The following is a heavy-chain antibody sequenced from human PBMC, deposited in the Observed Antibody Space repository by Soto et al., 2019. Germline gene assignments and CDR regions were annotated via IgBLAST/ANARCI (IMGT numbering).Heavy chain of an antibody. CDR2: INHSGST. V-gene: IGHV4-34*01. CDR3: ARWLGYGPHFDY. D-gene: IGHD5-12*01. Sequence: SETLSLTCAVYGGSFSGYYWSWIRQPPGKGLEWIGEINHSGSTNYNPSLKSRVTISVDTSKNQFSLKLSSVTAADTAVYYCARWLGYGPHFDYWGQGTLVTVSS. J-gene: IGHJ4*02. CDR1: GGSFSGYY.